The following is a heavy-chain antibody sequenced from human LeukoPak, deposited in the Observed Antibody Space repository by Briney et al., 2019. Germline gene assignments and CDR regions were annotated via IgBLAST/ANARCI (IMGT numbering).Heavy chain of an antibody. J-gene: IGHJ6*03. CDR3: ARGLGADYYYYYMDV. D-gene: IGHD1-26*01. V-gene: IGHV1-69*05. CDR1: GGTFSRYA. Sequence: SVEVSCKASGGTFSRYAISWVRQAPGQGLEWMGGIIPLFRTTNYAQKFKGRVTITTDESTSTAYMELSSLRSEDTAVYYCARGLGADYYYYYMDVWGKGTTVTVSS. CDR2: IIPLFRTT.